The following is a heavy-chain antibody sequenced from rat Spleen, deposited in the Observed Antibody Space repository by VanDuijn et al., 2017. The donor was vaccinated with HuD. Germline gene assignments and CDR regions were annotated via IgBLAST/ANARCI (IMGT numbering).Heavy chain of an antibody. V-gene: IGHV5-7*01. D-gene: IGHD1-12*02. Sequence: EVQLVETGGGLVQPGRSLKLSCVASGFTFSKYWMYWVRQAPKKGLEWVATISYDGRSTYYRDSVKGRFTISRDDAKNTLYLQMDSLRSEDTATYYCARAYYDGTYYWGQGVMVTVSS. CDR3: ARAYYDGTYY. CDR1: GFTFSKYW. CDR2: ISYDGRST. J-gene: IGHJ2*01.